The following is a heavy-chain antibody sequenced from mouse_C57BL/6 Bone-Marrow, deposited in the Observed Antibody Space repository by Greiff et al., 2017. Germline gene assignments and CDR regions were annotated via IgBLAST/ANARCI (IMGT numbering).Heavy chain of an antibody. V-gene: IGHV1-80*01. CDR1: GYAFSSYC. CDR2: IYPGDGDT. J-gene: IGHJ2*01. CDR3: ARGHYYGCLP. D-gene: IGHD1-1*01. Sequence: QVQLQQSGAELVKPGASVKISCKASGYAFSSYCIHWVKQRPEKGLEWIGQIYPGDGDTNYNGKFKGKATLTADKSSSTAYMQLSSLTSEDSAVCFCARGHYYGCLPWGQGTTLTVSS.